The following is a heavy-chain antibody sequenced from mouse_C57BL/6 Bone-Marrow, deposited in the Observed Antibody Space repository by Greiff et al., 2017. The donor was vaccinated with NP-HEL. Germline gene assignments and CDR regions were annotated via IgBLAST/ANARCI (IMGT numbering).Heavy chain of an antibody. J-gene: IGHJ1*03. CDR1: GYTFTDYN. Sequence: VQLQQSGPELVKPGASVKISCKASGYTFTDYNMDWVKQSPGKSLEWIGDIYPNNGGTIYNQKFKGKATLTVAKSSSTAYMELRSLTSEDTAVYYCSRSKISHCGYDGDFDVWGTGTTVTVSS. CDR2: IYPNNGGT. CDR3: SRSKISHCGYDGDFDV. V-gene: IGHV1-18*01. D-gene: IGHD2-2*01.